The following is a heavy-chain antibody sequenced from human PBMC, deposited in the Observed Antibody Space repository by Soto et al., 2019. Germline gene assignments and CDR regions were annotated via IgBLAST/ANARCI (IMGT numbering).Heavy chain of an antibody. CDR1: GGSFSGYY. V-gene: IGHV4-34*01. D-gene: IGHD6-6*01. J-gene: IGHJ6*02. Sequence: SETLSLTCAVYGGSFSGYYWSWIRQPPGKGLEWIGEINHSGSTNYNPSLKSRVTISVDTSKNQFSLKLSSVTAADTAVYYCATRSSIAARGGGRYGMDVWGQGTTVTVSS. CDR2: INHSGST. CDR3: ATRSSIAARGGGRYGMDV.